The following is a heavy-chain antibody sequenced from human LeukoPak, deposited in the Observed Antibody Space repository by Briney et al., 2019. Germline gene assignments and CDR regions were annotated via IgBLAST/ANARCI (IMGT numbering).Heavy chain of an antibody. D-gene: IGHD2-2*01. CDR1: GFAFDEHG. J-gene: IGHJ4*02. CDR2: INWSGGST. V-gene: IGHV3-20*04. CDR3: ARAPITSPFYFDY. Sequence: GGSLRLSCTASGFAFDEHGMSWVRQVPGEGLESVSGINWSGGSTGYADPLRGRFTISRDNAKNSLYLQMDSLRAEDTALYYCARAPITSPFYFDYWGPGTLVTVSS.